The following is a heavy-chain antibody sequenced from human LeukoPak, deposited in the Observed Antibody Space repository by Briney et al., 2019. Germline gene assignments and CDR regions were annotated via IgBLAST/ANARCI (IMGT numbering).Heavy chain of an antibody. CDR2: IKEDGSVK. Sequence: GGYLRLSCTASGFSFSNYWMRWVRQAPGKGLEWVANIKEDGSVKYYVDSVKGRFTISRDNTKNSLYLQMNSLRVEDTAVYYCARDQNFQQWGQGTLVTVSS. CDR1: GFSFSNYW. CDR3: ARDQNFQQ. J-gene: IGHJ1*01. V-gene: IGHV3-7*01.